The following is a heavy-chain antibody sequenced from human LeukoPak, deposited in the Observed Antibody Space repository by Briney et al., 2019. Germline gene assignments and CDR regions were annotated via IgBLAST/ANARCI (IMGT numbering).Heavy chain of an antibody. CDR3: ARFVGAAEYFQH. V-gene: IGHV4-39*07. CDR2: IYHSGST. Sequence: SETLSLTCTVSGGSISSSSYYWGWIRQPPGKGLEWIGSIYHSGSTYYNPSLKSRVTISVDTSKNQFSLKLSSVTAADTAVYYCARFVGAAEYFQHWGQGTLVTVSS. CDR1: GGSISSSSYY. D-gene: IGHD1-26*01. J-gene: IGHJ1*01.